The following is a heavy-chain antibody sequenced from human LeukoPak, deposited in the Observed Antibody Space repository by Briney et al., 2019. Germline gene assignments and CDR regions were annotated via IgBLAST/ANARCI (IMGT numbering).Heavy chain of an antibody. CDR2: IYHSGST. CDR3: ARFYCSSTSCYFPVGYFDY. V-gene: IGHV4-30-2*01. J-gene: IGHJ4*02. Sequence: PSQTLSLTCTVSGGSISSGDYSWSWIRQPPGRGLEWIGYIYHSGSTYYNPSLKSRVTISVDRSKNQFSLKLSSVTAADTAVYYCARFYCSSTSCYFPVGYFDYWGQGTLVTVSS. D-gene: IGHD2-2*01. CDR1: GGSISSGDYS.